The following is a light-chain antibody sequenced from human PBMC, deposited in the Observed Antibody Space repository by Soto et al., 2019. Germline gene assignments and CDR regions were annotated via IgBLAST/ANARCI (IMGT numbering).Light chain of an antibody. V-gene: IGLV1-40*01. J-gene: IGLJ2*01. CDR2: GNS. CDR3: QSYDSSLSVLV. Sequence: QSVLTQPPSVSGAPGQRVTISCTGSSSNIGAGYDVHWYQQLPGTAPKLLIYGNSNRTSGVPDRFSGTKSGTSATLAIPGPQARDKADYSRQSYDSSLSVLVFGGGTKLTVL. CDR1: SSNIGAGYD.